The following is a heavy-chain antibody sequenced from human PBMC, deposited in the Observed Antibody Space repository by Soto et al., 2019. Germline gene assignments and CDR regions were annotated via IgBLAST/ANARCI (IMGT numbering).Heavy chain of an antibody. V-gene: IGHV5-51*01. CDR2: IYPGDSDT. J-gene: IGHJ6*03. Sequence: HGESLKISCKGSGYSFTTYWIGWVRQMPGKGLEWMGIIYPGDSDTRYSPSFQGQVTISADKSISTAYLQWSSLKASDTAMYYCARPRGPRQYYDILTDPEYYMDVWGKGTTVTVSS. CDR3: ARPRGPRQYYDILTDPEYYMDV. CDR1: GYSFTTYW. D-gene: IGHD3-9*01.